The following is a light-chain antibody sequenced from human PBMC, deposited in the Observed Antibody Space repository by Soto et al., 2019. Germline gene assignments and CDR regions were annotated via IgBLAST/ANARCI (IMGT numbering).Light chain of an antibody. CDR2: GAS. Sequence: EIVMTQSPATLSVSPGERATLSCRASQSVSTNLAWYQQKPGQGPRLFIYGASTRATGIPARFSGSGSGTEFTLNISSLQSEDFAVYYCQQYGSSGTFGQGTKVDIK. J-gene: IGKJ1*01. V-gene: IGKV3-15*01. CDR3: QQYGSSGT. CDR1: QSVSTN.